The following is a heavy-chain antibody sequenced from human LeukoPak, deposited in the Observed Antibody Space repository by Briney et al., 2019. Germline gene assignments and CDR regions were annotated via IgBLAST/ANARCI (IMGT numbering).Heavy chain of an antibody. CDR2: IFPSGGEI. CDR1: GFTFSTFA. J-gene: IGHJ4*02. CDR3: ATYRQVLLPFES. Sequence: GGSLRLSCAASGFTFSTFAMIWVRQPPGKGLEWVSSIFPSGGEIHYAYSVRGRFTISRANSKSTLSLQMNSLRAEDTAIYYCATYRQVLLPFESWGQGTLVTVSS. V-gene: IGHV3-23*01. D-gene: IGHD2-8*02.